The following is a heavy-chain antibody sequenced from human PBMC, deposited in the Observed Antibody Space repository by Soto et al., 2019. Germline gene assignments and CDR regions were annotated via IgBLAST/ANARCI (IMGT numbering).Heavy chain of an antibody. Sequence: EVQLLESGGGLVHPGGSRRLSCAASGLTFSGYAMSWFRQSPGKGLEWVSTISTSGSSTYYAVSVKGRFAISRDNAKNTLYLQMNSLRAEDTAVYYCARTLWYGELLDQCDYWGQGTLVTVSS. D-gene: IGHD3-10*01. CDR2: ISTSGSST. CDR1: GLTFSGYA. V-gene: IGHV3-23*01. CDR3: ARTLWYGELLDQCDY. J-gene: IGHJ4*02.